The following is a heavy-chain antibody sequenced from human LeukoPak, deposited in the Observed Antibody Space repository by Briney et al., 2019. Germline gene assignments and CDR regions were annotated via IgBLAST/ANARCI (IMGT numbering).Heavy chain of an antibody. D-gene: IGHD1-26*01. J-gene: IGHJ4*02. Sequence: SETLSLTCTVSGGSISSYYWSWIRQPPGKGLEWIGYIYYSGSTNYNPSLKSRVTISVDTSKNQFSLKLSSVTAADSAVYYCARDRRVGANPFDYWGQGTLVTVSS. CDR3: ARDRRVGANPFDY. V-gene: IGHV4-59*12. CDR2: IYYSGST. CDR1: GGSISSYY.